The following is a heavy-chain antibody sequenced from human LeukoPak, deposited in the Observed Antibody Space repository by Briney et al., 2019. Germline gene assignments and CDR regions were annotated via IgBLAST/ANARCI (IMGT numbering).Heavy chain of an antibody. Sequence: GGSLRLSCATSGFTFTTFWMHWVRQAPGKGLVWVSRINHDGSSTNYADSVKGRFTISRDNAKNSLYLQMNSLRAEDTAVYYCARDSYYYGSGSPFDYWGQGTLVTVSS. D-gene: IGHD3-10*01. V-gene: IGHV3-74*01. CDR1: GFTFTTFW. CDR3: ARDSYYYGSGSPFDY. J-gene: IGHJ4*02. CDR2: INHDGSST.